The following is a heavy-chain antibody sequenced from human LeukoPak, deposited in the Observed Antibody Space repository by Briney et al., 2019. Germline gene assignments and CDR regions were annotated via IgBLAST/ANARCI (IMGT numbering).Heavy chain of an antibody. J-gene: IGHJ4*02. Sequence: ASVKVSCKASGGTFSSYAISWVRQAPGQGLEWMGGIIPIFGTANYAQKFQGRVTITADESTSTAYMELRSLRSDDTAVYYCARDLSTYYDILTGYYNPLDYWGQGTLVTVSS. V-gene: IGHV1-69*13. D-gene: IGHD3-9*01. CDR2: IIPIFGTA. CDR3: ARDLSTYYDILTGYYNPLDY. CDR1: GGTFSSYA.